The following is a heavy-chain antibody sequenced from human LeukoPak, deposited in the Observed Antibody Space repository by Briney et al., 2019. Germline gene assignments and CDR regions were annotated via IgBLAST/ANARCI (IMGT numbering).Heavy chain of an antibody. CDR1: GFTFSSYF. CDR2: ISTSSSYF. CDR3: ARDSSGWSQYDY. Sequence: GGSLRLSCAASGFTFSSYFMNWVRQAPGKGLEWVSSISTSSSYFYYADSLKGRFTISRDNAKNSLYLQMNSLRAEDTAVYYCARDSSGWSQYDYWGQGTLVTVSS. V-gene: IGHV3-21*01. J-gene: IGHJ4*02. D-gene: IGHD6-19*01.